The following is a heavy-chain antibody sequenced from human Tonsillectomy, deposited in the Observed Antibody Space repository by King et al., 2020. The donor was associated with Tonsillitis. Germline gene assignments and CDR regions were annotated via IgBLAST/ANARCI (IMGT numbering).Heavy chain of an antibody. CDR2: INSDESST. V-gene: IGHV3-74*01. CDR1: GFTFSRYW. Sequence: VQLVESGGGLVQPGGSLRLSCAASGFTFSRYWMHWVRQAPGKGLVWVSRINSDESSTSYADSVKGRFTISRDNAKNTLYLQTNSLRAEDTAVYYCASPRQSSSWIHFDYWGQGTLVTVSS. CDR3: ASPRQSSSWIHFDY. D-gene: IGHD6-13*01. J-gene: IGHJ4*02.